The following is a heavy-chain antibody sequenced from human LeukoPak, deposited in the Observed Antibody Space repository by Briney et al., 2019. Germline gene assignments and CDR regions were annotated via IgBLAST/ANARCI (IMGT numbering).Heavy chain of an antibody. D-gene: IGHD4-11*01. V-gene: IGHV3-23*01. Sequence: GGSLRLSCAASGFTFSSYAMSWVRQAPGKGVEWASAISGSGSSTYYADSVKGRFTISRDNSKNTLYLQMNSLRAEDTAVYYCAKSDHYSNPPFDYWGRGTLVTVSS. CDR1: GFTFSSYA. CDR3: AKSDHYSNPPFDY. J-gene: IGHJ4*02. CDR2: ISGSGSST.